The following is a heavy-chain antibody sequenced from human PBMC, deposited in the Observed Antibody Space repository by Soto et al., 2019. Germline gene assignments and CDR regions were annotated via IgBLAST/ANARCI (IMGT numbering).Heavy chain of an antibody. Sequence: ASVKVSCKASGYTFTSYDINWVRQAPGQGLEWMGRIYPHTDKPDYAQNFQARLTISADKSTSTAYMELSSLTSDDTAMYFCARGPLVVLNYFESWGQGTRVTVS. V-gene: IGHV1-8*01. CDR2: IYPHTDKP. CDR3: ARGPLVVLNYFES. J-gene: IGHJ4*02. CDR1: GYTFTSYD.